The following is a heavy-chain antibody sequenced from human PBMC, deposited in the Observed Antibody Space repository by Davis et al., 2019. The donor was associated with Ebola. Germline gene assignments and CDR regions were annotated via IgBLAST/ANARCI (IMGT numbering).Heavy chain of an antibody. CDR3: ARKMLVTATQPPRYYYYGMDV. J-gene: IGHJ6*02. Sequence: ASVKVSCKASGYTFTSYAMHWVRQAPGQRLEWMGWINAGNGNTKYSQKFQGRVTITRDTSASTACMELSSLRSEDTAVYYCARKMLVTATQPPRYYYYGMDVWGQGTTVTVSS. CDR2: INAGNGNT. CDR1: GYTFTSYA. D-gene: IGHD2-21*02. V-gene: IGHV1-3*01.